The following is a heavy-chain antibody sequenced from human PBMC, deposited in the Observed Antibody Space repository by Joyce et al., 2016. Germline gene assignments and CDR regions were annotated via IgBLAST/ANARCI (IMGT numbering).Heavy chain of an antibody. CDR3: AKILTATYSSGWFLDY. D-gene: IGHD6-25*01. CDR2: IAYDGIYK. Sequence: QVQLVESGGGVVQPGRSLRLSCAASGLTLSNYGVHWVRQAPGKGLEWVAVIAYDGIYKYYADSVKGRFTISRDKSKNTVCLEMNSLRTEDTAVYYCAKILTATYSSGWFLDYWGQGTLVTVSS. V-gene: IGHV3-30*18. J-gene: IGHJ4*02. CDR1: GLTLSNYG.